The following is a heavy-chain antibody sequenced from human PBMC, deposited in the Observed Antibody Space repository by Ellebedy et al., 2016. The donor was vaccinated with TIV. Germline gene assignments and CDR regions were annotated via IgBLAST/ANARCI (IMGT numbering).Heavy chain of an antibody. CDR2: ISSDGSYT. CDR3: ARDIPQRPNPARFDP. V-gene: IGHV3-74*01. J-gene: IGHJ5*02. Sequence: PGGSLRLSCTASGFTFSSHWMHWVRQAPGKGLVWVSRISSDGSYTSYADSVKGRFTISRGNAKNTLYLQMNSLRAEDTAVYYCARDIPQRPNPARFDPWGQGTLVTVSS. CDR1: GFTFSSHW. D-gene: IGHD1-1*01.